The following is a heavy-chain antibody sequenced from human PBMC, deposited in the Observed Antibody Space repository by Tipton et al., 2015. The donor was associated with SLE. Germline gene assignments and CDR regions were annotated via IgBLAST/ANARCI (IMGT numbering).Heavy chain of an antibody. CDR1: GYSISSGYY. D-gene: IGHD2-21*01. Sequence: GLVKPSETLSLTCTVSGYSISSGYYWSWIRQPPGKGLEWIGEINHSGSTNYNPSLKSRVTISVDTSKNQFSLKLSSVTAADTAVYYCARYIVVVRYFDYWGQGTLVTVSS. J-gene: IGHJ4*02. V-gene: IGHV4-38-2*02. CDR3: ARYIVVVRYFDY. CDR2: INHSGST.